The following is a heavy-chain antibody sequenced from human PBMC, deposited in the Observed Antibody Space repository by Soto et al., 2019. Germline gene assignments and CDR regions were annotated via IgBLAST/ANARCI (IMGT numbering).Heavy chain of an antibody. V-gene: IGHV3-64D*06. CDR3: VKGEYYYDSIFYYALEY. J-gene: IGHJ4*02. D-gene: IGHD3-22*01. CDR2: ISTNGGST. Sequence: PGGSLRLSCSASGFTFSSYAMHWVRQAPGKGLEYVSSISTNGGSTHYADSVKGRFTISRDNSKNTQYLQMSSLRADDTAVYYCVKGEYYYDSIFYYALEYWEKETLVT. CDR1: GFTFSSYA.